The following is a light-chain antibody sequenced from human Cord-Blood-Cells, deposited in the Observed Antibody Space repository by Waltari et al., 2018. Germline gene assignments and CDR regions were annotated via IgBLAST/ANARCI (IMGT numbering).Light chain of an antibody. CDR1: QSVSSY. CDR3: QQRSNWPPIT. CDR2: DAS. V-gene: IGKV3-11*01. Sequence: EIVLTQSPATLSLSPGERATLSCRASQSVSSYLAWYQQKPGQAPRLLIYDASNRATGIPARFSGSESGTEFPLTISSLEPEDFAVYYCQQRSNWPPITFGQGTRLEIK. J-gene: IGKJ5*01.